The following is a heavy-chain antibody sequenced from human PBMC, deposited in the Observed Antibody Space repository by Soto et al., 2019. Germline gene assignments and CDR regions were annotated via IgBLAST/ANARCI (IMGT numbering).Heavy chain of an antibody. D-gene: IGHD2-15*01. CDR3: AREGYGSGGSCYGDISFDP. V-gene: IGHV3-33*01. CDR2: IWYDGSNK. CDR1: GFTFSSYG. Sequence: PGGSLRLSCAASGFTFSSYGMHWVRQAPGKGLEWVAVIWYDGSNKYYADSVKGRFTISRDNSKNTLYLQMNSLRAEDTAVYYWAREGYGSGGSCYGDISFDPGGQGTLFTVSS. J-gene: IGHJ5*02.